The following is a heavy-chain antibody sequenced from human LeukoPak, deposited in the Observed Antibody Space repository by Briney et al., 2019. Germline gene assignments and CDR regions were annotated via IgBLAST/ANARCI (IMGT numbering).Heavy chain of an antibody. CDR3: ARLRFDFWSGYTHPYFDY. Sequence: SETLSLTCTVSGGSISSSSYSWGWIRQPPGKGLEWIGSIYYSGTTYYNPSIKSRVTISVDTSKIQFSLKLSSVAATDTAVYFCARLRFDFWSGYTHPYFDYWGQGTLVTVSS. CDR1: GGSISSSSYS. J-gene: IGHJ4*02. D-gene: IGHD3-3*01. CDR2: IYYSGTT. V-gene: IGHV4-39*01.